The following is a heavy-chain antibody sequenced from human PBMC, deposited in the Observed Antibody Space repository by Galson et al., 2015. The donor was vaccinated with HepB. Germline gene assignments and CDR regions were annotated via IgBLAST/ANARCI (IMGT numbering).Heavy chain of an antibody. D-gene: IGHD5-18*01. CDR1: GFTFSSYG. Sequence: SLRLSCAASGFTFSSYGMHWVRQAPGKGLEWVAVISYDGSNKYYADSVKGRFTISRDNSKNTLYLQMNSLRAEDTAVYYCAKDTAMVPHYWGQGTLVTVSS. CDR2: ISYDGSNK. V-gene: IGHV3-30*18. J-gene: IGHJ4*02. CDR3: AKDTAMVPHY.